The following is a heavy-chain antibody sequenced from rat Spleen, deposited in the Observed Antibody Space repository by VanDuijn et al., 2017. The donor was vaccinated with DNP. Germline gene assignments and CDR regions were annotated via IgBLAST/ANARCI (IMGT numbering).Heavy chain of an antibody. CDR3: ASSWVGVRGIWFAF. V-gene: IGHV1-43*01. CDR1: GYTFTTYY. D-gene: IGHD4-3*01. J-gene: IGHJ3*01. Sequence: QVQLQQSGAELAKPGSSVKISCKASGYTFTTYYIGWIKQTTGQGLEYIGYIYTGSGGTNYNEKFKGKATLTVDKSSSTAFMQHSSLTPDDSAVYYCASSWVGVRGIWFAFWGQGTLVTVSS. CDR2: IYTGSGGT.